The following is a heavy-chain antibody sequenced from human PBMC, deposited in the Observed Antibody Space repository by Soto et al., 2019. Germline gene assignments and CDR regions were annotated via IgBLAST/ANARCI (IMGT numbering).Heavy chain of an antibody. D-gene: IGHD3-22*01. V-gene: IGHV1-18*01. CDR2: ISAYNGNT. Sequence: GASVKVSCKASGYTFTSYGISWVRQAPGQGLEWMGWISAYNGNTNYAQKLQGRVTMTTDTSTSTAYMELRSLRSDDTAVYYCARDSYYYDSSGYSAFDIWGQGTMVTVSS. J-gene: IGHJ3*02. CDR3: ARDSYYYDSSGYSAFDI. CDR1: GYTFTSYG.